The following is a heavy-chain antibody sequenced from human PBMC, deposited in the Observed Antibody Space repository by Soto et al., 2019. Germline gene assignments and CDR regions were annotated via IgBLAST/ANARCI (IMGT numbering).Heavy chain of an antibody. V-gene: IGHV5-51*01. Sequence: GESLKLSCKHSGFNFPTFWIAWVRQMPGKGLEWMGTIYPDDSDTRYSPSFQGQVTISADKSIQTASLQWGSLKASDSTMYYCARGKYISPRGGWHVWAQETPFTFSS. CDR1: GFNFPTFW. CDR2: IYPDDSDT. D-gene: IGHD3-16*01. J-gene: IGHJ4*02. CDR3: ARGKYISPRGGWHV.